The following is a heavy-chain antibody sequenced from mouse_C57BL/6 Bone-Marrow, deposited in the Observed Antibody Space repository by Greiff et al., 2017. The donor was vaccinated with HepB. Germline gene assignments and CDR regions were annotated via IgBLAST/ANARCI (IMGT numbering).Heavy chain of an antibody. CDR2: ISSGGSYT. J-gene: IGHJ3*01. CDR1: GFTFSSYG. V-gene: IGHV5-6*01. CDR3: ARWGFAY. Sequence: EVQGVESGGDLVKPGGSLKLSCAASGFTFSSYGMSWVRQTPDKRLEWVATISSGGSYTYYPDSVKGRFTISRDNAKNTLYLQMSSLKSEDTAMYYCARWGFAYWGQGTLVTVSA.